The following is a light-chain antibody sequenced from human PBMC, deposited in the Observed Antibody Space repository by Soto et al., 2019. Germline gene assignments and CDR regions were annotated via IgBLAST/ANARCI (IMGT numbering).Light chain of an antibody. CDR1: QSVGSF. J-gene: IGKJ4*01. V-gene: IGKV3-11*01. CDR3: QQRSNWPGT. Sequence: EIALTQSPATLSLSPGERATLSCRASQSVGSFLAWYQQKPGQTPRLLIYDASNRAAGIPARFSGSGSGTDFTLTISSLEPEDFAVYYCQQRSNWPGTFGGGTKVEIK. CDR2: DAS.